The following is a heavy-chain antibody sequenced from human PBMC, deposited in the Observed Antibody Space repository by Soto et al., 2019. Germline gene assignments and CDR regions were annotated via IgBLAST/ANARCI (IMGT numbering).Heavy chain of an antibody. D-gene: IGHD6-13*01. V-gene: IGHV5-51*01. J-gene: IGHJ4*02. CDR1: GYSFTIYC. CDR2: IYPGDSDT. CDR3: ARSAYSSSWYYSDY. Sequence: PGESLKISCNGSGYSFTIYCIGWVLQMPGKGLEWMGIIYPGDSDTRYSPSFQGQVTISADESISTAYLQWSSLKASDTAMYYCARSAYSSSWYYSDYWGQGTLVTVSS.